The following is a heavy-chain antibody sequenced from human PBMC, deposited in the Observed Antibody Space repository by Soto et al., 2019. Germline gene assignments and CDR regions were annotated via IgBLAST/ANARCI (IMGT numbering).Heavy chain of an antibody. Sequence: EVQLLESGGGLVQPGGSLRLSCAASGFTFSSYAMSWVRQAPGKGLEWVSAISGSGGSTYYADSVKGRFTISRDNAKSTLYLQMNSLRAEDTAVYYCATLNSFGSDYWGRGTLVTVSS. CDR1: GFTFSSYA. D-gene: IGHD5-18*01. CDR2: ISGSGGST. V-gene: IGHV3-23*01. CDR3: ATLNSFGSDY. J-gene: IGHJ4*02.